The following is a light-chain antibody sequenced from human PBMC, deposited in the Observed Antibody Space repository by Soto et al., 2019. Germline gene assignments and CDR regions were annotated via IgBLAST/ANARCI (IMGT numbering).Light chain of an antibody. J-gene: IGKJ4*01. CDR1: QSVSNS. Sequence: EIVLTQSPATLSLSPGERVTLSCRASQSVSNSLAWYQQKPGQPPRLLIYDVSNRATGIPARFSGSGSGTDFTLTITSLEPEDFAVYFCQQRSNWPPFGGGTKVDIK. V-gene: IGKV3-11*01. CDR2: DVS. CDR3: QQRSNWPP.